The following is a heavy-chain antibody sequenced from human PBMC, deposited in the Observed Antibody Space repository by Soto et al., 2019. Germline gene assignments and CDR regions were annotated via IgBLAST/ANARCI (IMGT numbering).Heavy chain of an antibody. J-gene: IGHJ4*02. D-gene: IGHD6-6*01. Sequence: GESLKISCKASGYDFSSYWIGWVRQMPGKGLEWMGVIYPGDSDARYSPSFKGQVTISADKSDSTASLQWSSLKASDTAMYYCARQGQLVFSAADYWGQGTLVTVSS. CDR2: IYPGDSDA. CDR1: GYDFSSYW. V-gene: IGHV5-51*01. CDR3: ARQGQLVFSAADY.